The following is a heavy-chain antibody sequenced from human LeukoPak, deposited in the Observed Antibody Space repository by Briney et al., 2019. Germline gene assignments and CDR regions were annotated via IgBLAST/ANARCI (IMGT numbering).Heavy chain of an antibody. V-gene: IGHV4-39*01. J-gene: IGHJ4*02. CDR2: IYYRGST. Sequence: SETLSLTCLFTGGSISGSSYYWGWIRQPPGKGLEWIGNIYYRGSTYYNPSLKSRVIMSIDTSKNQFSLKVNSVTATDTAVYYCAKTVWSRLAAGLDSWGQGTLVTVSS. CDR3: AKTVWSRLAAGLDS. CDR1: GGSISGSSYY. D-gene: IGHD2-21*02.